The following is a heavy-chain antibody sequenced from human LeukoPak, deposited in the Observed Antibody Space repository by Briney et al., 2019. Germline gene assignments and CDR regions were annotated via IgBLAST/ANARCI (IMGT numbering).Heavy chain of an antibody. CDR3: ARSWIQLWPNDH. D-gene: IGHD5-18*01. Sequence: GGSLRLSCAASGFTFSSYWMSWVRQAPGKGLEWVANIKQDGGEKYHVDSVKGRFTISRDNAKNSLYLQMNSLRAEDTAVYYCARSWIQLWPNDHWGQGTLVTVSS. V-gene: IGHV3-7*01. J-gene: IGHJ4*02. CDR1: GFTFSSYW. CDR2: IKQDGGEK.